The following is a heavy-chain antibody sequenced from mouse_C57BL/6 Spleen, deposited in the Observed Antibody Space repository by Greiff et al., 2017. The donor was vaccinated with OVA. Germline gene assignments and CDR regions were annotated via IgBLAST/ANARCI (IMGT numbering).Heavy chain of an antibody. Sequence: QVQLQQSGAELVRPGASVTLSCKASGYTFTDYEMHWVKQTPVHGLEWIGAIDPETGGTAYNQKFKGKAILTADKSSSTAYMERRSLTSEDSAVYYCTRSGDYYGSSYRYFDVWGTGTTVTVAS. V-gene: IGHV1-15*01. CDR2: IDPETGGT. J-gene: IGHJ1*03. CDR3: TRSGDYYGSSYRYFDV. D-gene: IGHD1-1*01. CDR1: GYTFTDYE.